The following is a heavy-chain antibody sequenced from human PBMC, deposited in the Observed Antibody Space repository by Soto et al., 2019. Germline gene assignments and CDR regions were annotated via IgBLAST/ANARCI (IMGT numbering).Heavy chain of an antibody. V-gene: IGHV3-72*01. CDR3: VRVKPSNAGVLAGWFDP. D-gene: IGHD3-3*01. Sequence: EVQLVESGGGLVQPGGSLRLSCAGSGFTLSDHYIDWVRQAPGKGLEWVGRSRDKAQGYSTAYAASVKGRFTTSRDESKNSVYLQMNSLKTEDTAVYYCVRVKPSNAGVLAGWFDPWGQGTLVTVSS. CDR1: GFTLSDHY. J-gene: IGHJ5*02. CDR2: SRDKAQGYST.